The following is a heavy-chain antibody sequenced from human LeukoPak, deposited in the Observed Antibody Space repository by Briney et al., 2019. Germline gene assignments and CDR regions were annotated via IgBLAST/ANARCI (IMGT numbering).Heavy chain of an antibody. V-gene: IGHV3-23*01. CDR1: GFTFSSYA. J-gene: IGHJ3*02. D-gene: IGHD1-1*01. CDR3: AKVLVDDDAFDI. Sequence: GGSLRLSCAASGFTFSSYAMSWVRQAPGKGLEWVSAISGSGGGTYYADSVKGRFTISRDNSKNTLYLQMNSLRAEDTAVYYCAKVLVDDDAFDIWGQGTMVTVSS. CDR2: ISGSGGGT.